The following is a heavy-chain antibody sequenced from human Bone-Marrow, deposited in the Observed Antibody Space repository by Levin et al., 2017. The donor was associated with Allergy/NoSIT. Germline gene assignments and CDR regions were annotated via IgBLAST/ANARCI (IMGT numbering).Heavy chain of an antibody. D-gene: IGHD5-24*01. CDR1: GFTFRNYA. Sequence: GESLKISCVASGFTFRNYAMHWVRQAPGKRLEWVAVMSYHGINKYYADSVRGRLTISRDNSQNTLYLQMNSLRAEDTAVYYCARDPEMATIRPFYFDYWGQGTLVTVSS. CDR2: MSYHGINK. J-gene: IGHJ4*02. CDR3: ARDPEMATIRPFYFDY. V-gene: IGHV3-30-3*01.